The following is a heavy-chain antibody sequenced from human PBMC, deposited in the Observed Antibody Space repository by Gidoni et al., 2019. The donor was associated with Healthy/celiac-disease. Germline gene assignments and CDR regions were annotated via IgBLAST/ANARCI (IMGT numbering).Heavy chain of an antibody. CDR2: ISGSGGST. J-gene: IGHJ6*02. CDR1: GFTFSSYA. V-gene: IGHV3-23*01. D-gene: IGHD2-15*01. CDR3: AKGACSGGSCYSGGYYYYYGMDV. Sequence: EVQLLESGGGLVQPGGSLRLSCAASGFTFSSYAMSWVRQAPGKGLEWVSAISGSGGSTYYADSVKGRFTISRDNSKNTLYLQMNSLRAEDTAVYYCAKGACSGGSCYSGGYYYYYGMDVWGQGTTVTVSS.